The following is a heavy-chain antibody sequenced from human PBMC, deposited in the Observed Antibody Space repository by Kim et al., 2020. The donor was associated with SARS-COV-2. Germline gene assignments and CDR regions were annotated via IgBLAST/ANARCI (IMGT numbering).Heavy chain of an antibody. D-gene: IGHD6-19*01. J-gene: IGHJ6*02. CDR1: GFSLSTSGMC. CDR3: ARWNSSGWYDYGMDV. V-gene: IGHV2-70*11. Sequence: SGPTLVNPTQTLTLTCTFSGFSLSTSGMCVSWIRQPPGKALEWLARIDWDDDKYYSTSLKTRLTISKDTSKNQVVLTMTNMDPVDTATYYCARWNSSGWYDYGMDVWGQGTTVTVSS. CDR2: IDWDDDK.